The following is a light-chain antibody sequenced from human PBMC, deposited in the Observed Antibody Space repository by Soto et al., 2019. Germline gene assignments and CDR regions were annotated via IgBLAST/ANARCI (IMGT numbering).Light chain of an antibody. J-gene: IGKJ5*01. CDR1: QSVLYTSNNKNY. CDR2: WAS. V-gene: IGKV4-1*01. Sequence: DIVMTQSPDSLAVSLGERATINCKSSQSVLYTSNNKNYLAWYRQRPGQPPKLLLYWASTRASGVPDRFSGSGSGTDFTLTISSLQAEDVAVYYCQQYDTTPITFGQGTRLEI. CDR3: QQYDTTPIT.